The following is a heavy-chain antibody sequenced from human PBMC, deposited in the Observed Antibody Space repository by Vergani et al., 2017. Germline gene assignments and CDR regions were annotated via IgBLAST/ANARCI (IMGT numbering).Heavy chain of an antibody. CDR2: ISAYNGNT. Sequence: QVQLVQSGAEVKKPGASVKVSCKASGYTFTSYGISWVRQAPGQGLEWMGWISAYNGNTNYAQKLQGRVTMTTDTSTSTAYMELRSLRSDETAVYYCARDSVPDYYGSGSPYPFYYYYYGMDVWGQGTTVTVSS. D-gene: IGHD3-10*01. CDR1: GYTFTSYG. J-gene: IGHJ6*02. V-gene: IGHV1-18*01. CDR3: ARDSVPDYYGSGSPYPFYYYYYGMDV.